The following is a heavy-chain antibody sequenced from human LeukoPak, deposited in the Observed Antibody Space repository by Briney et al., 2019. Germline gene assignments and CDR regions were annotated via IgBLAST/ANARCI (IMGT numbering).Heavy chain of an antibody. J-gene: IGHJ4*02. CDR1: GYSISSGYY. CDR2: IYHSGST. Sequence: SETLSLTCTVSGYSISSGYYWGWIRQPPGKGLEWIGSIYHSGSTYYNPSLKSRVTISVDTSKNQFSLKLSSVTAADTAVYYCARESFGDTATPTPFDYWGQGTLVTVSS. V-gene: IGHV4-38-2*02. D-gene: IGHD5-18*01. CDR3: ARESFGDTATPTPFDY.